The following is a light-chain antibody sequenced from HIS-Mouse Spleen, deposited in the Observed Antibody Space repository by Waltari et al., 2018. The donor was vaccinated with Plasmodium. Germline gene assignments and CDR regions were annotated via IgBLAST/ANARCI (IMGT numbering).Light chain of an antibody. J-gene: IGKJ3*01. CDR2: GAS. CDR3: QQYNNWSFT. V-gene: IGKV3-15*01. CDR1: QSVSSN. Sequence: EIVMTQSPATLSVSPGERATLSCRASQSVSSNLAWYQQKPGQATRLLIYGASTRATGIPARIGGRGSGTEFTLTISSLQSEDFAVYYCQQYNNWSFTFGPGTKVDIK.